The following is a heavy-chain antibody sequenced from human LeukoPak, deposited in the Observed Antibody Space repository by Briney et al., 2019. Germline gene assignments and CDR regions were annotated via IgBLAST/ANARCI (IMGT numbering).Heavy chain of an antibody. Sequence: PGGSLRLSCAASGFTFSSYGMHWVRQAPGKGLEWVAFIRYDGNNEYYADSVKGRFTISRDNSKNTLYLQTNSLRAEDTAVYYCAKDSQDRYYYDSSTYYGYFDYWGQGTLVTVSS. D-gene: IGHD3-22*01. J-gene: IGHJ4*02. V-gene: IGHV3-30*02. CDR3: AKDSQDRYYYDSSTYYGYFDY. CDR2: IRYDGNNE. CDR1: GFTFSSYG.